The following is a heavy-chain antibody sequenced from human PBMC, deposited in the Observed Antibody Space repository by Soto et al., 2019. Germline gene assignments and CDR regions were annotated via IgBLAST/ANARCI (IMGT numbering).Heavy chain of an antibody. Sequence: GGSLRLSCAASGLTFSNYGMHWVRQAPGKGLEWVAVIWYDGSNKYYADPVKGRFTISRDNSKNTLYLQINSLRAEDTAVYYCARDDIPGRAVAIYGMDVWGQGTTVTVSS. J-gene: IGHJ6*02. CDR2: IWYDGSNK. D-gene: IGHD6-19*01. CDR3: ARDDIPGRAVAIYGMDV. V-gene: IGHV3-33*01. CDR1: GLTFSNYG.